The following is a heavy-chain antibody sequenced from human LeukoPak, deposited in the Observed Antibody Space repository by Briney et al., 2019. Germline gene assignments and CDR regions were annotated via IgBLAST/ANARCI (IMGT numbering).Heavy chain of an antibody. V-gene: IGHV3-33*01. CDR1: GFTFSDYG. Sequence: GGSLRLSCAASGFTFSDYGIHWVRQAPGKGLEWVAVIWSDGSNKYYADSVKGRFTISRDNPKKTLYLQMNSLRVEDTAVYYCLRASGSFDYWRQGTLATVSS. CDR3: LRASGSFDY. D-gene: IGHD3-10*01. J-gene: IGHJ4*02. CDR2: IWSDGSNK.